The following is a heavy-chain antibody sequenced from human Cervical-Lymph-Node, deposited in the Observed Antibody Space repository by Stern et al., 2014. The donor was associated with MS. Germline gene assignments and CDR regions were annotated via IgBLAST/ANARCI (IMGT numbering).Heavy chain of an antibody. CDR1: GD. CDR2: IIRPVGPT. Sequence: DQLVQSGADVKTPGSSVRVSCKASGDISWLRQAPGQGLEYMGGIIRPVGPTHYTQRFQGRPTITADESTNTTYMELSSLRSDDTAVYYCARGAGDNWFDPWGQGTLVSVSS. V-gene: IGHV1-69*12. D-gene: IGHD3-10*01. J-gene: IGHJ5*02. CDR3: ARGAGDNWFDP.